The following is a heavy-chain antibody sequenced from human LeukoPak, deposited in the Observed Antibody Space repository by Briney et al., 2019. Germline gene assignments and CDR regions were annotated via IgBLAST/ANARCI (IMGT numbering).Heavy chain of an antibody. CDR1: GFTFSDYY. V-gene: IGHV3-11*01. J-gene: IGHJ6*03. Sequence: GGSLRLSCAASGFTFSDYYMSWIRQAPGKGLEWVSYSSSSGSTIYYADSVKGRFTISRDNAKNSLYLQMNSLRAEDTAVYYCARDGRNPKWGYYYYYMDVWGKGTTVTVSS. D-gene: IGHD1-26*01. CDR2: SSSSGSTI. CDR3: ARDGRNPKWGYYYYYMDV.